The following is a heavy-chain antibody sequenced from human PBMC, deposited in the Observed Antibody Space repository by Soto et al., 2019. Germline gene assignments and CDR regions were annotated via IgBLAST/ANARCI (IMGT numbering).Heavy chain of an antibody. CDR3: ARHQRDDTSRKIDC. CDR1: GYSFTSNW. Sequence: GEPLKISCQGSGYSFTSNWIGWVRQMPGKGLEWMGIINPADSDIKYSPSFQGQVTISVDKSIGTAYLQWSGLKASDTAMYYCARHQRDDTSRKIDCWGQGTLVTVSA. V-gene: IGHV5-51*01. D-gene: IGHD3-22*01. CDR2: INPADSDI. J-gene: IGHJ4*02.